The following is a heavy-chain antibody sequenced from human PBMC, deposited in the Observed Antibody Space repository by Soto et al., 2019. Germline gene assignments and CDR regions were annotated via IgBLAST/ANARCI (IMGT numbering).Heavy chain of an antibody. D-gene: IGHD2-2*01. V-gene: IGHV3-13*01. CDR1: GFTFSSYD. CDR3: ARGLRRRWLQSRRGHLVVSDFDY. Sequence: EVQLVESGGGLVQPGGSLRLSCAASGFTFSSYDMHWVRQATGKGLEWVSAIGTAGDTYYPGSVKGRFTISRENAKNSLYLQMNSLRAEDTAVYYCARGLRRRWLQSRRGHLVVSDFDYWGQGTLVTVSS. CDR2: IGTAGDT. J-gene: IGHJ4*02.